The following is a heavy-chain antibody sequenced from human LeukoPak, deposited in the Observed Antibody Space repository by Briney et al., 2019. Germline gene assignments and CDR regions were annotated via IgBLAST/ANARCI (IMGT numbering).Heavy chain of an antibody. CDR1: EASRFTFSRYG. CDR2: IWFDGSNQ. D-gene: IGHD2-2*01. Sequence: PGGSLRLSCAASEASRFTFSRYGMHWVRQTPGKWLEWVAVIWFDGSNQYHAESVKGRFTISRDNSKNTLYLQMNSLRAEDTAVNYCAKDRLQFCRSSTCHGYFDYWGQGILVTVSS. J-gene: IGHJ4*02. CDR3: AKDRLQFCRSSTCHGYFDY. V-gene: IGHV3-33*06.